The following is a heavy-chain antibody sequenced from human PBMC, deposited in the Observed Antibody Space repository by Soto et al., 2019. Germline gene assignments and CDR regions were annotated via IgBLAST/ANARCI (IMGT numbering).Heavy chain of an antibody. Sequence: EVQLVESGGGLVQPGGSLRLSCAASGFTFSSYSMNWVRQAPGKGLEWVSYISSSSSTIYYADSVKGRFTISRDNAKNSLYLQMNSLRAEDTAVYYCARGGYDFWSGYYPLYYYYYMDVWGKGTTVTVSS. V-gene: IGHV3-48*01. CDR1: GFTFSSYS. J-gene: IGHJ6*03. CDR2: ISSSSSTI. CDR3: ARGGYDFWSGYYPLYYYYYMDV. D-gene: IGHD3-3*01.